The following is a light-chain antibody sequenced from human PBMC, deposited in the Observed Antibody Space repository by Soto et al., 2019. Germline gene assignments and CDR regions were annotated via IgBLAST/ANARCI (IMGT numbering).Light chain of an antibody. Sequence: QSALTQPASVSGSPGQSITISCTGTSSDIGAYNYVSWYQQHPGKAPKVIIFEFTNRPSGVSNRFSGSKSGNTASLTISGLQPEDEADYHCSSYTGGNTYWIFGGGTKLTVL. CDR2: EFT. CDR1: SSDIGAYNY. J-gene: IGLJ3*02. V-gene: IGLV2-14*01. CDR3: SSYTGGNTYWI.